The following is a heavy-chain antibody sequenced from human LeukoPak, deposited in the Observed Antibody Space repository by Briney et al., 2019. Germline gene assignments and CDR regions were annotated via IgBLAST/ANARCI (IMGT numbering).Heavy chain of an antibody. V-gene: IGHV3-48*01. CDR2: ISSSSSTI. CDR3: ERDAITIQGYGSAFDI. Sequence: PGGSLRLSCAASGFTFSSYSMNWVRQSPGKGLAWVSYISSSSSTIYYADSVKGRFTISRDNAKNSLYLQMNSLRAEDTAVYYCERDAITIQGYGSAFDIWGQGTMVTVSS. D-gene: IGHD3-10*01. J-gene: IGHJ3*02. CDR1: GFTFSSYS.